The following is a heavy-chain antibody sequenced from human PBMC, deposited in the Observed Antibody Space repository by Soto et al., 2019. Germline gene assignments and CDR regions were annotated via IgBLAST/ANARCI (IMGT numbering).Heavy chain of an antibody. D-gene: IGHD2-15*01. CDR2: MSYSGRS. J-gene: IGHJ4*02. V-gene: IGHV4-61*01. Sequence: QVQLQESGPGLVKPSETLSLTCTVSGGSISSGNYYWTWIRQPPGKGLDWIGYMSYSGRSNYNPSLKSRIIMSIDTSKNQFSLNLSSVTAADTAVYYCARDNRVVVYLDSWGQGALVTVSS. CDR1: GGSISSGNYY. CDR3: ARDNRVVVYLDS.